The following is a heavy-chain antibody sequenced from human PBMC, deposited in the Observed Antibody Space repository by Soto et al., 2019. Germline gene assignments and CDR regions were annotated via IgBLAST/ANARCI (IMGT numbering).Heavy chain of an antibody. CDR3: ARGGGVPALGDP. J-gene: IGHJ5*02. D-gene: IGHD3-16*01. V-gene: IGHV4-4*07. CDR2: XXSXGXT. CDR1: GVSMRNSY. Sequence: SETLSLTCSVSGVSMRNSYWTWIRQSAGTGLXWXGXXXSXGXTXYXXXXESRLTMSVDTSKNQASLKLSSVTAEDTAVYYCARGGGVPALGDPWGQGTLVPVSS.